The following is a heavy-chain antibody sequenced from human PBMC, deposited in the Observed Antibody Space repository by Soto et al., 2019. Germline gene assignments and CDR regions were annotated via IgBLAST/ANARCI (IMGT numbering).Heavy chain of an antibody. V-gene: IGHV1-46*01. Sequence: VKVSCKASGYTFTSYYMHWVRQAPGQGLEWMGIINPSGGSTSYAQKFQGRVTMTRDTSTSTVYMELSSLRSEDTAVYYCARELLRRPHYTWLDPWGQGTPVTVYS. J-gene: IGHJ5*02. CDR1: GYTFTSYY. D-gene: IGHD6-6*01. CDR3: ARELLRRPHYTWLDP. CDR2: INPSGGST.